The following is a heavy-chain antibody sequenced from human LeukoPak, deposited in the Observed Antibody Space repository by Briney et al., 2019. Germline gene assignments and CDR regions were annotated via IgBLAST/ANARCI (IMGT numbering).Heavy chain of an antibody. CDR2: IIPIFGTA. J-gene: IGHJ3*02. V-gene: IGHV1-69*13. CDR1: EDSFSSYA. Sequence: SVKVSCKASEDSFSSYAIVWVRQAPGQGLEWMGGIIPIFGTANYAQKFQGRVTITADESTSTAYMELSSLRSEDTAVYYCARKLAWELRGAPDAFDIWGQGTMVTVSS. D-gene: IGHD1-26*01. CDR3: ARKLAWELRGAPDAFDI.